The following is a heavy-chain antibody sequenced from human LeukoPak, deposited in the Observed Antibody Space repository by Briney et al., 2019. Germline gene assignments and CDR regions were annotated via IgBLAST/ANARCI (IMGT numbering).Heavy chain of an antibody. J-gene: IGHJ4*02. Sequence: SETLSLTCTVSGGSISSYYRSWIRQPAGKGLEWIGRIHTSVRTNYNPSLKSRVTMSVDTSKNQFSLKLSSVTAADTAVYYCAREIGPIQLHLWGSAFDYWGQGTLVTVSS. D-gene: IGHD5-24*01. CDR1: GGSISSYY. V-gene: IGHV4-4*07. CDR3: AREIGPIQLHLWGSAFDY. CDR2: IHTSVRT.